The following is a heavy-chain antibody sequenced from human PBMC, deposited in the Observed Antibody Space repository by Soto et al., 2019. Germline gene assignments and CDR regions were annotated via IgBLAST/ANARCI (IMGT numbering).Heavy chain of an antibody. Sequence: PGGSLRLSCAASGVTFISYAMHWVRQAPGKGLEWVAVISYDGSNKYYADSVKGRFTISRDNSKNTLYLQMNSLRAEDTAVYYCARDPLWGTAMVLWYFDLWGRGTLVTVSS. J-gene: IGHJ2*01. CDR2: ISYDGSNK. D-gene: IGHD5-18*01. V-gene: IGHV3-30-3*01. CDR3: ARDPLWGTAMVLWYFDL. CDR1: GVTFISYA.